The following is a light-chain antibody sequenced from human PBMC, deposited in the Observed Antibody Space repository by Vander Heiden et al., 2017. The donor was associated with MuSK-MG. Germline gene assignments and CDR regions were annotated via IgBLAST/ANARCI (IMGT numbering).Light chain of an antibody. Sequence: DIQMTQSPSTLSASVGDTVTITCRASQTLSDWLAWYQQKPGKAPKLLIFDASALESGVPSRFSGSGFGTEFTLTINSLQPDDFATYYCQQDNNFPWTFGQGTKVXIK. V-gene: IGKV1-5*01. CDR2: DAS. CDR3: QQDNNFPWT. CDR1: QTLSDW. J-gene: IGKJ1*01.